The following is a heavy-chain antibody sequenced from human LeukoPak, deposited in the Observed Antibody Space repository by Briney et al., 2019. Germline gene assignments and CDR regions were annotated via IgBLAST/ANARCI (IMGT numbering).Heavy chain of an antibody. CDR2: IYTSGST. V-gene: IGHV4-59*10. Sequence: PSETLSLTCAVYGGSFSGYYWSWIRQPAGKGLEWIGRIYTSGSTNYNPSLKSRVTISVDTSKNQFSLKLTSVSAADTAVYYCARGSGYSYGYPFDYWGQGTLVTVSS. J-gene: IGHJ4*02. D-gene: IGHD5-18*01. CDR1: GGSFSGYY. CDR3: ARGSGYSYGYPFDY.